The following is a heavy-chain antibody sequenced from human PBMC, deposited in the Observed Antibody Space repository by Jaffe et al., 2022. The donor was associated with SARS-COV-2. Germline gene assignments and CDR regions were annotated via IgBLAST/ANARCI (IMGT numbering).Heavy chain of an antibody. CDR1: GASISSNSYC. J-gene: IGHJ5*02. D-gene: IGHD6-13*01. CDR2: IYYSGST. V-gene: IGHV4-39*01. CDR3: ARFPATGALRWFDP. Sequence: QLQESGPGLVKPSETLSLTCTVSGASISSNSYCWGWIRQPPGKGLEWIASIYYSGSTYYRPSLKSRVTTSVDTSKNQFSLKLSSVTAADTAVYYCARFPATGALRWFDPWGQGTLVTVSS.